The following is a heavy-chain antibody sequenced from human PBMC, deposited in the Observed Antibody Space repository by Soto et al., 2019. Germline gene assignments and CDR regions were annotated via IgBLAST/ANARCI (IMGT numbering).Heavy chain of an antibody. V-gene: IGHV4-34*01. D-gene: IGHD6-19*01. Sequence: SETLSLTCAVYGGSFSGYYWSWIRQPPGKGLEWIGEINHSGSTNYNPSLKSRVTISVDTSKNQFSLKLSSVTAADTAVYYRARGVIAVAGVYYYYYYGMDVWGQGTTVTVSS. CDR1: GGSFSGYY. CDR2: INHSGST. CDR3: ARGVIAVAGVYYYYYYGMDV. J-gene: IGHJ6*02.